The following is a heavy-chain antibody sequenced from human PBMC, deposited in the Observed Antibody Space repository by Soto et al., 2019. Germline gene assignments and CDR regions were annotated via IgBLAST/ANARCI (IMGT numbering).Heavy chain of an antibody. J-gene: IGHJ1*01. Sequence: ASVKVSCKASGYLFTAYSMHWVRLAPGQGLEWMGVVNPSGGSTKYAQNFQGRVTMTRDTSTTTIYMELGSLRSDDTAIYYCAREENCSGGTCYTEYFHRWGQGTLVTVYS. D-gene: IGHD2-15*01. CDR2: VNPSGGST. CDR1: GYLFTAYS. CDR3: AREENCSGGTCYTEYFHR. V-gene: IGHV1-46*01.